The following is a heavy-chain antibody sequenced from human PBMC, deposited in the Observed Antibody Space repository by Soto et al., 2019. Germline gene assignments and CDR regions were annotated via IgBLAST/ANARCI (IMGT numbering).Heavy chain of an antibody. CDR1: GFTFSSYS. Sequence: PGGSLRLSCAASGFTFSSYSMNWVRQAPGKGLEWVSSISSSSSYIYYADSVKGRFTISRDNAKNSLYLQMNSLRAEDTAVYYCAREWYYDSSGYYRNRGAFDIWGQGTMVTVSS. CDR2: ISSSSSYI. V-gene: IGHV3-21*01. D-gene: IGHD3-22*01. J-gene: IGHJ3*02. CDR3: AREWYYDSSGYYRNRGAFDI.